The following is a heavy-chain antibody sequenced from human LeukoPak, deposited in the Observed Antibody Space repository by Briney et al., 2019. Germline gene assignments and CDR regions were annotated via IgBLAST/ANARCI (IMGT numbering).Heavy chain of an antibody. CDR2: IIPILGIA. CDR1: GGTFSSYA. Sequence: ASVKVSCKASGGTFSSYAISWVRQAPGQGLEWMGRIIPILGIANYVQKFQGRVTITADKSTSTAYMELSSLRSEDTAVYYCAREEVATKSVLVYWGQGTLVTVSS. V-gene: IGHV1-69*04. D-gene: IGHD5-24*01. CDR3: AREEVATKSVLVY. J-gene: IGHJ4*02.